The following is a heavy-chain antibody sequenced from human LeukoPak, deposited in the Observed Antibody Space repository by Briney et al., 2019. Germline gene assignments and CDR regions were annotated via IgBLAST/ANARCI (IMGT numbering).Heavy chain of an antibody. J-gene: IGHJ4*02. V-gene: IGHV4-34*01. CDR1: GGSFSGYY. D-gene: IGHD3-3*01. Sequence: PSETLSLTCAVYGGSFSGYYWSWIRQLPGKGLEWIGEINHSGSTNYNPSLKSRVTISVDTSKNQFSLKLSSVTAADTAVYYCARTRYYDFWSGYYGPKHKDYVHYFDYWGQGTLVTVSS. CDR3: ARTRYYDFWSGYYGPKHKDYVHYFDY. CDR2: INHSGST.